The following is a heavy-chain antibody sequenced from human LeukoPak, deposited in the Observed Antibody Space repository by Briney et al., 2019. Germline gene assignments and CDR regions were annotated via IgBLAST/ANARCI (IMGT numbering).Heavy chain of an antibody. Sequence: GASVKVSCKASGYTFTGYYMHWVRQAPGQGLEWLGRINPNSGGTNYAQKFQGRVTMTRDTSISTAYMELSRLRSDDTAVYYCARDLSWGWAQGAFDIWGQGTMVTVSS. V-gene: IGHV1-2*06. CDR3: ARDLSWGWAQGAFDI. D-gene: IGHD3-16*01. CDR1: GYTFTGYY. CDR2: INPNSGGT. J-gene: IGHJ3*02.